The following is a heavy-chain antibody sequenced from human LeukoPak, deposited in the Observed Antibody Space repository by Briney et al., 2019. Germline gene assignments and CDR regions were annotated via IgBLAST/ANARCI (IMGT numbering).Heavy chain of an antibody. Sequence: GASVKVSCKASGYTFTSYGISWVRQAPGQGLEWMGWISAYNGNTNYAQKLQGRVTMTRDTSTSTVYMELSSLRSEDTAVYYCATNEIPTGTTTLPFDYWGQGTLVTVSS. CDR1: GYTFTSYG. V-gene: IGHV1-18*01. J-gene: IGHJ4*02. CDR2: ISAYNGNT. CDR3: ATNEIPTGTTTLPFDY. D-gene: IGHD1-7*01.